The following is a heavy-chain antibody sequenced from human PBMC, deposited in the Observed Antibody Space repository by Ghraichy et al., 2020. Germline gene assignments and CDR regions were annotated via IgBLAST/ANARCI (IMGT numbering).Heavy chain of an antibody. Sequence: SETLSLTCTVSGGSISSYYWSWIRQPPGKGLEWIGYIYTSGSTNYNPSLKSRVTISVDTSKNQFSLKLSSVTAADTAVYYCARHRGYSSSWYPRYYYYYGMDVWGQGTTVTVSS. CDR1: GGSISSYY. J-gene: IGHJ6*02. D-gene: IGHD6-13*01. V-gene: IGHV4-4*09. CDR2: IYTSGST. CDR3: ARHRGYSSSWYPRYYYYYGMDV.